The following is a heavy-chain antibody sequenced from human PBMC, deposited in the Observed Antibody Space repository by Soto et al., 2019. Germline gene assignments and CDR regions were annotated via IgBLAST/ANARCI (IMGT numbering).Heavy chain of an antibody. Sequence: QLQLQESGPGLVKPSETLSLTCTVSGGSISSSSYYWGWIRQPPGKGLEWIGSIYYSGSTYYNPSLKGRVTISVHTSKNQFSLKLSSVTAADTAVYYCARHRDSSIFPDSWGQGTLVTVSS. J-gene: IGHJ4*02. V-gene: IGHV4-39*01. D-gene: IGHD2-21*01. CDR1: GGSISSSSYY. CDR2: IYYSGST. CDR3: ARHRDSSIFPDS.